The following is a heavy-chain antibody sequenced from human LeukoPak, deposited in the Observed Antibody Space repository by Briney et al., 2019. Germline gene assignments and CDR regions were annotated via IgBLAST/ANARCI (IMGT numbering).Heavy chain of an antibody. CDR2: ISSSSSYI. CDR1: GFTFSSYS. D-gene: IGHD3-9*01. V-gene: IGHV3-21*01. CDR3: ARGNYDILTGNVSPV. Sequence: GGSLRLSCAASGFTFSSYSMNWVRQAPGKGLEWVSSISSSSSYIYYADSVKGRFTISRDNAKNSLYLQMNSLRAEDTAVYYCARGNYDILTGNVSPVWGQGTMVTVSS. J-gene: IGHJ3*01.